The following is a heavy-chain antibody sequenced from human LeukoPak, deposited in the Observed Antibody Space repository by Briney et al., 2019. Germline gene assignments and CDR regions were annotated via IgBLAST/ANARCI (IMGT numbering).Heavy chain of an antibody. CDR1: GGSFSGYY. Sequence: SETLSLTCAVYGGSFSGYYWSWIRQPPGKGLEWIGEINHSGSTNYNPSLKSRVTISVDTSKNQFSLKLSSVTAADTAVYYCARSKRWPDYWGQGTLVTVSS. CDR3: ARSKRWPDY. CDR2: INHSGST. V-gene: IGHV4-34*01. J-gene: IGHJ4*02. D-gene: IGHD5-24*01.